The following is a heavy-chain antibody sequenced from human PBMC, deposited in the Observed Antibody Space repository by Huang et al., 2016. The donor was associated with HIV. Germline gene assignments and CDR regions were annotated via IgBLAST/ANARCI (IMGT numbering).Heavy chain of an antibody. CDR2: VYFLVNT. CDR3: AREVRSVDTDRPDGYYYRGLDV. J-gene: IGHJ6*02. CDR1: GTSMTSCTFY. Sequence: QLRESGPGLVTPSETLSLTCSASGTSMTSCTFYWGWFRQPPGRGVEWIGSVYFLVNTYNHPSLKSRVTISIDTANKQYSMRLTSVTAADTAVYFCAREVRSVDTDRPDGYYYRGLDVWGQGTTVIVSS. D-gene: IGHD2-2*03. V-gene: IGHV4-39*02.